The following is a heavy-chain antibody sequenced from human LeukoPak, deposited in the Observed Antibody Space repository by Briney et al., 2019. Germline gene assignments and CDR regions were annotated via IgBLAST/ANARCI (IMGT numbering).Heavy chain of an antibody. Sequence: PGGSLRLSCAASGFTVSSNYMSWVRQAPGKGLEWVSVIYSGGSTYYADSVKGRFTIPRDNSKNTLYLQMNSLRAEDTAVYYCAQIAAAGYNWFDPWGQGTLVTVSS. CDR3: AQIAAAGYNWFDP. CDR2: IYSGGST. J-gene: IGHJ5*02. CDR1: GFTVSSNY. V-gene: IGHV3-53*01. D-gene: IGHD6-13*01.